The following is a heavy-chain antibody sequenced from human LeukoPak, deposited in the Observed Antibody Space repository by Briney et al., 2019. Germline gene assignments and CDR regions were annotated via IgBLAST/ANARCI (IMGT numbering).Heavy chain of an antibody. CDR1: GGSFSGYY. V-gene: IGHV4-34*01. Sequence: SETLSLTCSVYGGSFSGYYWSWIRQPPGKGLEWIGEINHSGSTNYNPSLKSRVTISVDTSKNQFSLKLSSVTAADTAVYYCARSIRGVMDYYYYYGVDVWGQGTTVTVSS. CDR3: ARSIRGVMDYYYYYGVDV. D-gene: IGHD3-10*01. CDR2: INHSGST. J-gene: IGHJ6*02.